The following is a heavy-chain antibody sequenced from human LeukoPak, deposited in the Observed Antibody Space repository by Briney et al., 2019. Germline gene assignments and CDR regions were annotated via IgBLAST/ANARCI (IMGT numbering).Heavy chain of an antibody. Sequence: GGSLRLSCAASGFTFDDYAMHWVRQAPGKGLEWVSGISWNSGSIGYADSVKGRFTFSRDNAKNSLYLQMNSLRAEDTALYYCAKVLRGSGIFDYWGQGTLVTVSS. CDR2: ISWNSGSI. CDR1: GFTFDDYA. V-gene: IGHV3-9*01. D-gene: IGHD3-10*01. CDR3: AKVLRGSGIFDY. J-gene: IGHJ4*02.